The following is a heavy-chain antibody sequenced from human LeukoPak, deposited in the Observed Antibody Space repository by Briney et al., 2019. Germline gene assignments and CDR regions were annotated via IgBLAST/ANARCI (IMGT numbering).Heavy chain of an antibody. Sequence: SETLSLTCTVSGGSISSYYWSWIRQPAGKGLEWIGRIYTSGSTNYNPSLKSRVTISVDTSQNQFSLKLSSVTAADTAVYYCARGGTVVNGFDYWGLGTLVTVSS. V-gene: IGHV4-4*07. CDR1: GGSISSYY. CDR2: IYTSGST. J-gene: IGHJ4*02. CDR3: ARGGTVVNGFDY. D-gene: IGHD4-23*01.